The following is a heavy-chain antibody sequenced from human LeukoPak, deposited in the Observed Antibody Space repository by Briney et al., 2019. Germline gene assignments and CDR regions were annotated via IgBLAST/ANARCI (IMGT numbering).Heavy chain of an antibody. CDR3: ARDPGLDWDDDAFDI. CDR2: INPNSGGT. D-gene: IGHD1-1*01. V-gene: IGHV1-2*02. Sequence: ASVKVSCKASGYTFTGYYMHWVRQAPGQGLEWMGWINPNSGGTNYAQKFQGRVTMSWDTSISTANMERSRLKSDDTAVYYCARDPGLDWDDDAFDIWGQGTMVTVSS. CDR1: GYTFTGYY. J-gene: IGHJ3*02.